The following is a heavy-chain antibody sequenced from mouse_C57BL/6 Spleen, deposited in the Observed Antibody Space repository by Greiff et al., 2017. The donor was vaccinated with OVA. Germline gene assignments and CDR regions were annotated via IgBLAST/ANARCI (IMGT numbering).Heavy chain of an antibody. D-gene: IGHD2-4*01. CDR1: GYTFTSYW. J-gene: IGHJ4*01. Sequence: QVQLKESGAELVKPGASVKLSCKASGYTFTSYWMHWVKQRPGRGLEWIGRIDPNSGGTKYNEKFKSKATLTVDKPSSTAYMQLSSLTSEDSAVYYCARYPYYDYDYAMDYWGQGTSVTVSS. CDR2: IDPNSGGT. CDR3: ARYPYYDYDYAMDY. V-gene: IGHV1-72*01.